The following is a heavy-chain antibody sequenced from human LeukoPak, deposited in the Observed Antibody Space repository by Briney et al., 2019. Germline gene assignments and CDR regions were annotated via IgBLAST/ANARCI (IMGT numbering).Heavy chain of an antibody. Sequence: ASVKVSCKASGGTFSSYAISWVRQAPGQGLEWMGGIIPIFGTANYAQKFQGRVTITADESTSTAYMELSSLRSEDTAVYYCARDRISGYDSYYFGYWGQGTLVTVSS. CDR3: ARDRISGYDSYYFGY. J-gene: IGHJ4*02. D-gene: IGHD5-12*01. CDR1: GGTFSSYA. V-gene: IGHV1-69*01. CDR2: IIPIFGTA.